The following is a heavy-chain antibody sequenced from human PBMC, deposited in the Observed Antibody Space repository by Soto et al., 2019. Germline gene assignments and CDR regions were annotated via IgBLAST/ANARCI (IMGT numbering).Heavy chain of an antibody. J-gene: IGHJ4*02. Sequence: QVQLQESGPGLVKPSETLSLTCTVSGGSISSYYWSWIRQPPGKGWEWIGYIYYSGSTNYNPSLTSRVTISVDTSKNQFSLQLSSVTAADTAVYYGAGLYGSSLDYWGQGTMVTVSS. D-gene: IGHD3-10*01. CDR1: GGSISSYY. CDR3: AGLYGSSLDY. V-gene: IGHV4-59*08. CDR2: IYYSGST.